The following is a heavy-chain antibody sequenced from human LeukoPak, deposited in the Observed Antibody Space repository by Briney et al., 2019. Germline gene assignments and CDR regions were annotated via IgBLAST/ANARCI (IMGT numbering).Heavy chain of an antibody. D-gene: IGHD3-16*02. J-gene: IGHJ4*02. CDR3: AKDSFVWGSYRPFDY. V-gene: IGHV3-23*01. CDR1: GFTFRSYA. Sequence: PGGSLRLSCAASGFTFRSYALSWVRQAPGKGLEWVSAISGDGSRTYYADSVKGRFTISRDNSKNTLYLQMNSLRAEDTAVYYCAKDSFVWGSYRPFDYRGQGTLVTVSS. CDR2: ISGDGSRT.